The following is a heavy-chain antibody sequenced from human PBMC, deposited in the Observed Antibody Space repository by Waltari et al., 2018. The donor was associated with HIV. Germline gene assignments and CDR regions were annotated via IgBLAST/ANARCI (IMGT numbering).Heavy chain of an antibody. J-gene: IGHJ5*02. Sequence: QVQLVQSGAEVKKPGASVKVSCRASGYTLTSNSMHWVRQAPGQRLEWMGWIHPGNGRTKYSQKFQGRVTISRDSSASTAYMELSSLTSEDTALYYCARSTSPSAGNWFDPWGQGTLVTVSS. CDR3: ARSTSPSAGNWFDP. D-gene: IGHD2-2*01. CDR1: GYTLTSNS. CDR2: IHPGNGRT. V-gene: IGHV1-3*01.